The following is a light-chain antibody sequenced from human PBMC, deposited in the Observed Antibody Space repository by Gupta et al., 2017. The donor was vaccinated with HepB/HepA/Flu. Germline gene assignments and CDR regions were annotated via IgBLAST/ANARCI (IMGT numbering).Light chain of an antibody. CDR3: QFNIN. V-gene: IGKV3D-11*03. CDR2: EAS. Sequence: ETVMTQSPATLSLSPVERATLYCRASQNITSRLAWYQQKRGQAPRLPIYEASARAIGITGRFSGSGSGTDFTRIITSIEAEDFAVFYGQFNINFGGGTKVEIK. J-gene: IGKJ4*01. CDR1: QNITSR.